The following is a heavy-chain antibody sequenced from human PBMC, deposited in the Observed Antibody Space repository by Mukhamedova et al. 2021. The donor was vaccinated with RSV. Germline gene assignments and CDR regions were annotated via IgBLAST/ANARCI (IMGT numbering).Heavy chain of an antibody. CDR2: IYHSGST. D-gene: IGHD4-11*01. V-gene: IGHV4-38-2*02. J-gene: IGHJ4*02. CDR3: ARGGGPPKAPTVTTLFDY. Sequence: EWIGSIYHSGSTYYNPSLKSRVTISVDTSKNQFSLKLSSVTAADTAVYYCARGGGPPKAPTVTTLFDYWGQGTLVTVYS.